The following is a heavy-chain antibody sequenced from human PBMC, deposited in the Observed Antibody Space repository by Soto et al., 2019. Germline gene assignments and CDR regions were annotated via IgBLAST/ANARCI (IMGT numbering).Heavy chain of an antibody. CDR2: INTGGVTF. J-gene: IGHJ6*04. CDR1: GFTVSSCE. D-gene: IGHD3-16*01. Sequence: GWSLRLSCTPSGFTVSSCEMNLVRQAPGKGLEWVSYINTGGVTFYADSVKGRFTISRDNAQNSLLLQMNSLRAEDTAVYYCTRDKGDKVDYGMEVWGKGTKVTVSS. CDR3: TRDKGDKVDYGMEV. V-gene: IGHV3-48*03.